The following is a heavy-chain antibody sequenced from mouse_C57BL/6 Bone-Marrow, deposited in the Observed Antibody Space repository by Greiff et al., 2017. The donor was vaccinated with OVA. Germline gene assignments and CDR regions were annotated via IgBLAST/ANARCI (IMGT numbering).Heavy chain of an antibody. CDR1: GYAFSSSW. CDR2: IYPGDGDT. D-gene: IGHD1-1*01. J-gene: IGHJ4*01. V-gene: IGHV1-82*01. Sequence: VQLQQSGAELVKPGASVKISCKASGYAFSSSWMNWVKQRPGKGLEWIGRIYPGDGDTNYNGKFKGKATLTADKSSSTAYMQLSSLTSEDSAVYFCARDPRSFTPYAMDYWGQGTSVTVSS. CDR3: ARDPRSFTPYAMDY.